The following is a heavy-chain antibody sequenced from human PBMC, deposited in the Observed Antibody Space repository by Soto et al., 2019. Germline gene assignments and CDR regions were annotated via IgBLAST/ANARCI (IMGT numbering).Heavy chain of an antibody. J-gene: IGHJ6*02. CDR1: GFTFGTYT. D-gene: IGHD2-21*02. CDR3: ARVMCGDCSTYYYYSMDV. V-gene: IGHV3-21*01. CDR2: IGTSSSYI. Sequence: EVQLVESGGGLVKPGGSLRLSCAASGFTFGTYTMNWVRQAPGKGLEWVSSIGTSSSYIYYADSVRGRFTISRDNAKDSLYLQRISLRAEDTAVYYCARVMCGDCSTYYYYSMDVWGQGTTVTVSS.